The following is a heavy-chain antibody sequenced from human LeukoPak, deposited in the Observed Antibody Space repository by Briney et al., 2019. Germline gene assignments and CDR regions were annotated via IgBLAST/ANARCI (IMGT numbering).Heavy chain of an antibody. Sequence: ASVKVSCKASGHTFTGYYMHWVRQAPGQGLEWMGWINANSGGTNYAQKFQGRVTMTRDTSISTAYMELSRLRSDDTAVYYCARESGLYGSGSRYWGQGTLVTVSS. D-gene: IGHD3-10*01. CDR2: INANSGGT. V-gene: IGHV1-2*02. CDR3: ARESGLYGSGSRY. J-gene: IGHJ4*02. CDR1: GHTFTGYY.